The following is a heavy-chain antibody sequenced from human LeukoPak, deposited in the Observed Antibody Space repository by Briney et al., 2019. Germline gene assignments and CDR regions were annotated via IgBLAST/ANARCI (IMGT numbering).Heavy chain of an antibody. J-gene: IGHJ4*02. CDR1: GLTVSSNY. CDR2: IYSGGST. Sequence: GGSLRLSCAASGLTVSSNYMSWVRQAPGKGLEWVSVIYSGGSTYYADSVKGRFTISRDNSKNTLYLQMNSLRAGDTAVYYCARDPIVVVPAAIPDYWGQGTLVTVSS. CDR3: ARDPIVVVPAAIPDY. V-gene: IGHV3-66*02. D-gene: IGHD2-2*01.